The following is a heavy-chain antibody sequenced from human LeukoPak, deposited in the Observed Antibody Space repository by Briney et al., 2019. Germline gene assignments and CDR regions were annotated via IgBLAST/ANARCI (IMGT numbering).Heavy chain of an antibody. CDR3: AKSGGLSGSERLAMDV. CDR2: ISGMWDGT. D-gene: IGHD3-10*01. V-gene: IGHV3-23*01. Sequence: VGSLRLSCAASGFTFISDAMSWGRQGPGKGLEWVSGISGMWDGTDYADSVKGRFTISRDNPKTTLYLQMNSMRAEDTAVYFCAKSGGLSGSERLAMDVWGQGTMVTVSS. CDR1: GFTFISDA. J-gene: IGHJ6*02.